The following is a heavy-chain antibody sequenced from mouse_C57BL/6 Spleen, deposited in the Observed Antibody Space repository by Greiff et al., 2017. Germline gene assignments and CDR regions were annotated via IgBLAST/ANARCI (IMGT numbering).Heavy chain of an antibody. D-gene: IGHD1-1*01. J-gene: IGHJ2*01. CDR3: ARGGDYGSSPYFDY. Sequence: EVQVVESGGGLVKPGGSLKLSCAASGFTFSSYAMSWVRQTPEKRLEWVATISDGGSYTYYPDNVKGRFTISRDNAKNNLYLQMRHLKSEDTAMYYCARGGDYGSSPYFDYWGQGTTLTVSS. CDR2: ISDGGSYT. CDR1: GFTFSSYA. V-gene: IGHV5-4*01.